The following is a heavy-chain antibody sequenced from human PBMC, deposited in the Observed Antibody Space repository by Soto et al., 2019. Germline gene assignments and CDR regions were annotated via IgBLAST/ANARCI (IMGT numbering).Heavy chain of an antibody. Sequence: QVQLQESGPGLVKPSETLSLTCTVSGGSINSYFWSWIRQPPGKGLEWIGYIYYSGSTNYNPSRRSRLTISIDTSKNQFSLKLSSVTAADTAVYYFARAGTVTTLRFAEVWGQGTTVTVSS. CDR1: GGSINSYF. V-gene: IGHV4-59*01. D-gene: IGHD4-17*01. J-gene: IGHJ6*02. CDR2: IYYSGST. CDR3: ARAGTVTTLRFAEV.